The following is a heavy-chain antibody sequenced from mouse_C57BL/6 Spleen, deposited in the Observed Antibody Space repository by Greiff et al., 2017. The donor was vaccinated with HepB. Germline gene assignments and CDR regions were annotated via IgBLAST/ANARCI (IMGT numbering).Heavy chain of an antibody. CDR2: IHPNSGST. V-gene: IGHV1-64*01. CDR3: ARSEGGYYAFAD. CDR1: GYTFTSYW. D-gene: IGHD2-3*01. Sequence: QVQLQQPGAELVKPGASVKLSCKASGYTFTSYWMHWVKQRPGQGLEWIGMIHPNSGSTNYNETFKSKATLTVDKSSSTAYMQLSSLTSEDSAVYYRARSEGGYYAFADWGQGTLVTVSA. J-gene: IGHJ3*01.